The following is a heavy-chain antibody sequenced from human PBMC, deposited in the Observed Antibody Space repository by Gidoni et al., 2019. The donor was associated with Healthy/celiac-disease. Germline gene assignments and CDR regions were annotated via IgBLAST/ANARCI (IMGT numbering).Heavy chain of an antibody. Sequence: QVQLVQSGAEVTKPGASVKVSCKASGYTFTSYGISWVRQAPGQGRGWMGWTSAYNGNTNNAQKLQGRVTMTTDTSTSTAYMGLRSLRSDDTAVYYCARSHLVGPFDYWGQGTLVTVSS. CDR3: ARSHLVGPFDY. V-gene: IGHV1-18*04. CDR1: GYTFTSYG. J-gene: IGHJ4*02. CDR2: TSAYNGNT. D-gene: IGHD2-15*01.